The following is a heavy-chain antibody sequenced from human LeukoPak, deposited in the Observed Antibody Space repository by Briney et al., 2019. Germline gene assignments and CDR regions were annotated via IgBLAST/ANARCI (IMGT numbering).Heavy chain of an antibody. CDR3: ATATTVTRVGY. J-gene: IGHJ4*02. D-gene: IGHD4-17*01. V-gene: IGHV3-21*01. CDR1: GFTFSSYS. Sequence: GGSLRLSCAASGFTFSSYSKNWVRQAPGKGLEWVSSISSSRSYIYYADSVKGRFTISRDNAKNPLYLQMNSLRAEDTAVYYCATATTVTRVGYWGQGTLVTVSS. CDR2: ISSSRSYI.